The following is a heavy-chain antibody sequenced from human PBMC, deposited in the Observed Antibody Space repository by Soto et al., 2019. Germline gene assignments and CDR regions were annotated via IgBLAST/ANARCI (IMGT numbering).Heavy chain of an antibody. Sequence: GGSLRLSCAASGFTFSSYAMHWVRQAPGKGLEWVAVISYDGSNKYYADSVKGRFTISRDNSKNTLYLQMNSLRAEDTAVYYCAREHDFWSGYYVNYYYYGMDVWGQGTTVTVSS. J-gene: IGHJ6*02. CDR1: GFTFSSYA. V-gene: IGHV3-30-3*01. CDR2: ISYDGSNK. CDR3: AREHDFWSGYYVNYYYYGMDV. D-gene: IGHD3-3*01.